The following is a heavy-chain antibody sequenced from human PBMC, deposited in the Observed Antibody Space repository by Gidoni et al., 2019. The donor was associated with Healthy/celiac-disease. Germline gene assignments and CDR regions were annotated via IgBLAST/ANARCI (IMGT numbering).Heavy chain of an antibody. CDR2: INHSGST. Sequence: QVQLQQWGAGLLKPSETLSLTCAVYGGSFSGYYWSWIRQPPGKGLEWIGEINHSGSTNYNPSLKSRVTISVDTSKNQFSLKLSSVTAADTAVYYCARRARFGELLYHIDYWGQGTLVTVSS. V-gene: IGHV4-34*01. J-gene: IGHJ4*02. CDR3: ARRARFGELLYHIDY. D-gene: IGHD3-10*01. CDR1: GGSFSGYY.